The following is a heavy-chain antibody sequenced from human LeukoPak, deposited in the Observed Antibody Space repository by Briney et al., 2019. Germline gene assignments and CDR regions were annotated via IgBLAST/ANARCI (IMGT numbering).Heavy chain of an antibody. V-gene: IGHV4-59*01. CDR3: ARDAY. CDR1: GGSISRYY. Sequence: SETLSLTCTVSGGSISRYYWSWIRQSPGKGLEWIGCVYNSGTTVYNPSLTGRVTISVDTSKNQYSLNLRSVTAADAAVYYCARDAYWGQGILVTVSS. J-gene: IGHJ4*02. CDR2: VYNSGTT.